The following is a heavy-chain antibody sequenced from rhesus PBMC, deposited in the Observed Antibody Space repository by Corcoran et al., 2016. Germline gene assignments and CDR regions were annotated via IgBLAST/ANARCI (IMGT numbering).Heavy chain of an antibody. CDR3: AREDY. J-gene: IGHJ4*01. Sequence: QVQLQESGPGVVKPSETLSLTCAVSGGSISDRYRWSWIRQPPGKGLEWIGYIYGSSTSHNYNPALKSRVTISKDTSKNQFSLKLSSVTAADTAVYYCAREDYWGQGVLVTVSA. V-gene: IGHV4S10*01. CDR2: IYGSSTSH. CDR1: GGSISDRYR.